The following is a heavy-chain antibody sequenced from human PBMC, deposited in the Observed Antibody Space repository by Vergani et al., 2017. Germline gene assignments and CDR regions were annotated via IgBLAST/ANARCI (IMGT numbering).Heavy chain of an antibody. CDR2: IWSDGKNK. D-gene: IGHD3-16*02. CDR3: ATFGGVIGTG. V-gene: IGHV3-33*01. Sequence: QVQLVESGGGVVQPGRSLRLSCAASGFTFSNYVMHWVRQAPGKGLEWVTVIWSDGKNKYYADSVKGRFTISRDNSKNTLYLQMNSLRAEDTAVYYCATFGGVIGTGRGQGTLVTVSS. J-gene: IGHJ4*02. CDR1: GFTFSNYV.